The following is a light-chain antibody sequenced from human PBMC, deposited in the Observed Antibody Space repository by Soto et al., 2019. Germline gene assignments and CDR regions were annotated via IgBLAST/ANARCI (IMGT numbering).Light chain of an antibody. J-gene: IGKJ2*01. V-gene: IGKV1-33*01. CDR1: HYIRHY. CDR2: DAS. Sequence: DIQMTQSPSSRSASVGDRVTITCQASHYIRHYLNWYQQKPGKAPKLLIYDASNLETGVPSRFSGSGSGTDFTFTISSLQPEDIATYYCQQYDNFPSYTFGQGTKLEIK. CDR3: QQYDNFPSYT.